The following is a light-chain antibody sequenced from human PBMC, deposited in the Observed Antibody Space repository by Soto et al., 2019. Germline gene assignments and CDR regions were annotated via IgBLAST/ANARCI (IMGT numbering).Light chain of an antibody. CDR2: GAS. J-gene: IGKJ1*01. CDR1: QSVTSNF. Sequence: EIVLTQSPGPVSLSPGERVTLSCRASQSVTSNFLAWYQQKPGQAPRLLISGASRRATGIPDKFTGSGSGTDFTLTISRLEPEDFAVYYCQQYGSSSWTFGQGTKVDIK. V-gene: IGKV3-20*01. CDR3: QQYGSSSWT.